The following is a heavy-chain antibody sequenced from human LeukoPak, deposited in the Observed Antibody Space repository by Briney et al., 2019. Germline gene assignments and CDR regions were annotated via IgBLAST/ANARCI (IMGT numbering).Heavy chain of an antibody. V-gene: IGHV3-53*04. CDR2: LYSGGNT. D-gene: IGHD6-19*01. CDR3: ARESGSGGWGGFDY. J-gene: IGHJ4*02. CDR1: GFIVSSSY. Sequence: AAGSLRLSCAASGFIVSSSYTNGVRQAPGKGLEWVSVLYSGGNTYYADSVRGRFTISRHNSNNTLYLQMNSLRAEDTAVYYCARESGSGGWGGFDYWGQGILVTVSS.